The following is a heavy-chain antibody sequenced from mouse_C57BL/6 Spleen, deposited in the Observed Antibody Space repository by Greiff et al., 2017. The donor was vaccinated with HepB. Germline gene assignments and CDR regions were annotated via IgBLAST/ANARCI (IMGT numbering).Heavy chain of an antibody. CDR2: IYPRDGST. Sequence: QVQLQQSGPELVKPGASVKLSCKASGYTFTSYDINWVKQRPGQGLEWIGWIYPRDGSTKYNEKFKGKATLTVDTSSSTAYMELHSLTSEDSAVYFCARSDGYDVGGAMDYWGQGTSVTVSS. CDR1: GYTFTSYD. D-gene: IGHD2-2*01. CDR3: ARSDGYDVGGAMDY. J-gene: IGHJ4*01. V-gene: IGHV1-85*01.